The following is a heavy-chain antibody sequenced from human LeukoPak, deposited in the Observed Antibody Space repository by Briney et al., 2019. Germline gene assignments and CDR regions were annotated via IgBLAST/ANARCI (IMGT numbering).Heavy chain of an antibody. D-gene: IGHD2-15*01. CDR2: SYSSGST. V-gene: IGHV4-59*08. J-gene: IGHJ3*02. Sequence: PSETLSLTCTVSSDSMNRNYWSWIRQPPGKGLEWIGYSYSSGSTKYNPSLKSRVSISVDTSKKQFSLKLSSVTAADTAVYYCARQWGAGYRSASSCYLGGLDIWGQGTMVTVS. CDR1: SDSMNRNY. CDR3: ARQWGAGYRSASSCYLGGLDI.